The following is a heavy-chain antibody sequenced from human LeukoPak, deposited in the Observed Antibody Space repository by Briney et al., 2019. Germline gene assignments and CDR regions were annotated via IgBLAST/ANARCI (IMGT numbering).Heavy chain of an antibody. CDR2: IHQTGST. D-gene: IGHD6-25*01. CDR1: GGSISSSHW. J-gene: IGHJ4*02. V-gene: IGHV4-4*02. Sequence: SGTLSLTCAVSGGSISSSHWWSWVRQPPGKGLEWIGEIHQTGSTNYNPSLRSRGSISLDKAKNQLTLNLNSVTAADTAVYYCASSDYYRLDHWGQGILVTVPS. CDR3: ASSDYYRLDH.